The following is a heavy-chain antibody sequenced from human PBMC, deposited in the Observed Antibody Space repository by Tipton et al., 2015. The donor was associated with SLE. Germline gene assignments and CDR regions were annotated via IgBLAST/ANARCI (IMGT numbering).Heavy chain of an antibody. J-gene: IGHJ4*02. V-gene: IGHV4-34*01. CDR1: GGSFSGYY. Sequence: LRLSCAVYGGSFSGYYWSWIRQPPGKGLEWIGEINHSGSTNYNPSLKSRVTISVDTSKNQFSLKLSSVTAADTAVYYRARGPRGELPPIEDYWGQGTLVTVSS. D-gene: IGHD1-26*01. CDR2: INHSGST. CDR3: ARGPRGELPPIEDY.